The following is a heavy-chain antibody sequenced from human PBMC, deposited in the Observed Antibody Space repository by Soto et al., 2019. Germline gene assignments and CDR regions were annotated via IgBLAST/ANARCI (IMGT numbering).Heavy chain of an antibody. V-gene: IGHV3-9*02. J-gene: IGHJ4*02. Sequence: EVQLVESGGGLVQPGRSLRLSCVASGFTADDYAMHWVRQAPGKGLEWVSGISSNSDTIDYADSVKGRFTISRDNAKKFLFLQINSLGPEDTALYYCAKDKKWGGMTTIHYFDSWGQGTLVTVSS. D-gene: IGHD4-17*01. CDR3: AKDKKWGGMTTIHYFDS. CDR2: ISSNSDTI. CDR1: GFTADDYA.